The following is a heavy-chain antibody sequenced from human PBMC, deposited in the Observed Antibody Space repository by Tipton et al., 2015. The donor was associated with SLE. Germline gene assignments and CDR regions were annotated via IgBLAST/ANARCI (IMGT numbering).Heavy chain of an antibody. CDR1: GFTFSDYY. CDR3: ARDRQWLDTISRHEEAWYYYGMDV. V-gene: IGHV3-11*01. Sequence: SLRLSCAASGFTFSDYYMAWIRQAPGKGLEWVSYISSSGSTEFYADSVKGRFTISRDNAKNSLYLQVNSLRAEDTAVYYCARDRQWLDTISRHEEAWYYYGMDVWGQGTTVTVSS. CDR2: ISSSGSTE. J-gene: IGHJ6*02. D-gene: IGHD6-19*01.